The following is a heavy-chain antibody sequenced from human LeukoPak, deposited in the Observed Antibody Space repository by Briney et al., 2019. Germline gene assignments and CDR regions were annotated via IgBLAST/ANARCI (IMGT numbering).Heavy chain of an antibody. CDR2: ISSDGSNK. V-gene: IGHV3-30-3*01. Sequence: GGSLRLSCAASGFTFSIYAMHWVRRAPGKEMEWVAFISSDGSNKYCADSVKGRFTISRDNSKNTLYLQMNSLRDEDTAVYYCDPHDSSSHFWGQGTLVTVSS. CDR3: DPHDSSSHF. J-gene: IGHJ4*02. CDR1: GFTFSIYA. D-gene: IGHD6-6*01.